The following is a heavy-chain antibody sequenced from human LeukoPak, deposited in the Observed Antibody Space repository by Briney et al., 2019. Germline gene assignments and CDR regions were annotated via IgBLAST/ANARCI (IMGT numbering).Heavy chain of an antibody. CDR1: GYIFTSYW. CDR2: IYPGDSDT. Sequence: GESLKISCKGSGYIFTSYWIGWVCQMPGKGLEWMGIIYPGDSDTGYSPSFQGQVTISADKSISTAYLQWSSLKASDTAMYYCARTITPDSSGYYYEEGYFDLWGRGTLVTVSS. CDR3: ARTITPDSSGYYYEEGYFDL. D-gene: IGHD3-22*01. V-gene: IGHV5-51*01. J-gene: IGHJ2*01.